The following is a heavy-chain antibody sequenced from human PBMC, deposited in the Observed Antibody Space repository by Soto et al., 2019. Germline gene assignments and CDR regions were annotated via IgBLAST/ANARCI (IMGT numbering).Heavy chain of an antibody. V-gene: IGHV4-39*01. CDR3: ARHHDFSFDY. CDR2: IYYSGST. J-gene: IGHJ4*02. CDR1: GGSISSSSYY. Sequence: PSETLSLTCTVSGGSISSSSYYWGWIRQPPGKGLEWIGSIYYSGSTYYNPSLKSRVTISVDTSKNQFSLKLGSVTAADTAVYYCARHHDFSFDYWGQGTLVTVSS. D-gene: IGHD3-3*01.